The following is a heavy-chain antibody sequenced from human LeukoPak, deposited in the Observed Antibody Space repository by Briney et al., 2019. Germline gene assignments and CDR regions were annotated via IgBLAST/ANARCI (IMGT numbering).Heavy chain of an antibody. CDR1: GFTFRSYW. Sequence: GGSLRLSCAASGFTFRSYWMSWVRQAPGKGLEWVSVIYSGGSTYYADSVKGRFTISRDNSKNTLYLQMNSLRAEDTAVYYCARLDYGDYVGAFDIWGQGTMVTVSS. CDR2: IYSGGST. V-gene: IGHV3-53*01. CDR3: ARLDYGDYVGAFDI. J-gene: IGHJ3*02. D-gene: IGHD4-17*01.